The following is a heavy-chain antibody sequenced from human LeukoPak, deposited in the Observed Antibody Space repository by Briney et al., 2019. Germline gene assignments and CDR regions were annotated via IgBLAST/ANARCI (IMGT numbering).Heavy chain of an antibody. CDR2: ISSSGSTI. J-gene: IGHJ4*02. V-gene: IGHV3-11*04. D-gene: IGHD6-13*01. CDR1: GFTFSDYF. CDR3: ARVEYSSSWQIVYYFDY. Sequence: GGSLRLSCAASGFTFSDYFMSWIRQAPGKGLEWVSYISSSGSTIYYADSVKGRFTISRDNAKNSPYLQMNSLTAEDTAVYYCARVEYSSSWQIVYYFDYWGQGTLVTVSS.